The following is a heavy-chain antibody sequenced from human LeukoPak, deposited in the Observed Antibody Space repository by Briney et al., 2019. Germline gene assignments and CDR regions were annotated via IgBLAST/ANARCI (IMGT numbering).Heavy chain of an antibody. J-gene: IGHJ4*02. CDR3: SRENGAFSPFGY. V-gene: IGHV4-4*02. Sequence: SGTLSLTCGVSGGSISNTNWWSWVRQPPGQGLEWIGEISLTGLTHYNPSLESRVTVSPDKSKNQLSLNLTSVTAADTAVYYCSRENGAFSPFGYWGQGTLVTVLS. CDR1: GGSISNTNW. D-gene: IGHD2-8*01. CDR2: ISLTGLT.